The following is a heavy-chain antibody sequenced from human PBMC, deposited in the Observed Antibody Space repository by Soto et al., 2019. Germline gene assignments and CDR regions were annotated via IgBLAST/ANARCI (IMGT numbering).Heavy chain of an antibody. J-gene: IGHJ4*02. CDR2: TWYDGRNK. Sequence: QVQLVESGGGVVQPGRSLRLSCAASGFIFRSFGMHWVRQAPGKGLEWVATTWYDGRNKYYADSVRGRFTISRDNSNNMLYLQMTNLRGVDTAVYYCARETDLGDYFDHWGQGTLVTVSS. CDR1: GFIFRSFG. V-gene: IGHV3-33*01. D-gene: IGHD4-17*01. CDR3: ARETDLGDYFDH.